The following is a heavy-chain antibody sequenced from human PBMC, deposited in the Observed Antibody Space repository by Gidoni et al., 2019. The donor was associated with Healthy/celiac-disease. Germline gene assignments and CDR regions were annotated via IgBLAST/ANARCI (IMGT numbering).Heavy chain of an antibody. CDR1: GYSFTSYW. D-gene: IGHD6-19*01. CDR3: AIQSGRSGQWLVTGLSFDI. J-gene: IGHJ3*02. Sequence: EVQLVQSGAEGKKPGESRKLSSKGSGYSFTSYWLGWLRQMRGKGLEWMVISYPGDSDTIYRPPFPGQVTISADTSIRTAYLQWSSLKASDTAMYYCAIQSGRSGQWLVTGLSFDIWGQGTMVTVSS. V-gene: IGHV5-51*01. CDR2: SYPGDSDT.